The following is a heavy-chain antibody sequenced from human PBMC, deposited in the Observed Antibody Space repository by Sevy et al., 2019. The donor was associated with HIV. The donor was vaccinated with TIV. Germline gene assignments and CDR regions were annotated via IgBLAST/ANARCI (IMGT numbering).Heavy chain of an antibody. CDR1: GASISSSGYY. CDR3: AGPSLTYSSGWSYYDH. J-gene: IGHJ4*02. V-gene: IGHV4-39*01. D-gene: IGHD6-19*01. Sequence: SETLSLTCTVSGASISSSGYYWGWIRQPPGKGLEWIASIRYSGSTYYNPSLRSRVTISADASKNQFSLKRNSVTAADTAVYYCAGPSLTYSSGWSYYDHWGQGTVVTVSS. CDR2: IRYSGST.